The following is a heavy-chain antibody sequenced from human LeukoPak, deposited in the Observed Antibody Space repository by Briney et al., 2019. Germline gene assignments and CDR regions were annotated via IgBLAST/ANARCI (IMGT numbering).Heavy chain of an antibody. Sequence: GGSLRLSCAASGFTFSSYWMSWVRQAPGKGLEWVANIKQDGSEKYYVDSVKGRFTISRDNAKSSLYLQMNSLRAEDTAVYYCASYLGGEVFYYYGMDVWGQGTTVTVSS. CDR1: GFTFSSYW. CDR3: ASYLGGEVFYYYGMDV. J-gene: IGHJ6*02. CDR2: IKQDGSEK. D-gene: IGHD2-21*01. V-gene: IGHV3-7*01.